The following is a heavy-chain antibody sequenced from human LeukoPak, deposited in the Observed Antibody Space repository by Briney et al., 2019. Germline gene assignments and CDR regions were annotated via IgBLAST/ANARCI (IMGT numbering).Heavy chain of an antibody. D-gene: IGHD2-2*01. V-gene: IGHV5-51*01. J-gene: IGHJ5*02. CDR1: GYSFTSYW. CDR2: IYPGDSDT. CDR3: ARQIVPAATAVGP. Sequence: GESLKISCKGSGYSFTSYWIGWVRQMPGKGLEWMGIIYPGDSDTRYSPSFKGQVTISADKSISTAYLQWSSLKASDTAMYYCARQIVPAATAVGPWGQGTLVTVSS.